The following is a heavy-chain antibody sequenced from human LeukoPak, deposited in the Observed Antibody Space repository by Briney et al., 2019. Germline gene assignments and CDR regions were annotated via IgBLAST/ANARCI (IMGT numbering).Heavy chain of an antibody. Sequence: GGPLRLSCAASGFTFSSYWMHWVRQAPGKGLVWVSRINSDGSSTSYADSVKGRFTISRDNAKNTLYLQMNSLRAEDTAVYYCARDDSSGYYYYQGYWGQGTLVTVSS. V-gene: IGHV3-74*01. CDR1: GFTFSSYW. D-gene: IGHD3-22*01. J-gene: IGHJ4*02. CDR3: ARDDSSGYYYYQGY. CDR2: INSDGSST.